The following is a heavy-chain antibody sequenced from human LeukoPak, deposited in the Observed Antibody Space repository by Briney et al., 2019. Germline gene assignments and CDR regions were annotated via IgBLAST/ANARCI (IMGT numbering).Heavy chain of an antibody. J-gene: IGHJ3*02. V-gene: IGHV3-74*01. CDR3: GRGASWQGNVCEI. D-gene: IGHD3-10*01. CDR2: IYSDGSNT. Sequence: PGGSLRLSCAASGFTFSNYLMHWVRQAPGKGLEWVSRIYSDGSNTVYAEPVKGRFTISRDNAKNTLFLQMNSLRAEDTAVYYCGRGASWQGNVCEIWGQGTMVTVSS. CDR1: GFTFSNYL.